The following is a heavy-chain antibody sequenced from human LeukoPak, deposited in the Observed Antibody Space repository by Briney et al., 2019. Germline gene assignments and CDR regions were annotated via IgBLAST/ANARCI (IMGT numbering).Heavy chain of an antibody. V-gene: IGHV3-23*01. CDR2: IGGSGSYT. Sequence: GGSLRLSCAASGFTFSTYAMIWVRQAPGKGLEWVSVIGGSGSYTYYADSVKGRFTISRDNSKDTLYLQMNSLRGEDTAVYYCTRDRSRAEDDWGQGTLVTVSS. CDR3: TRDRSRAEDD. D-gene: IGHD1-14*01. CDR1: GFTFSTYA. J-gene: IGHJ4*02.